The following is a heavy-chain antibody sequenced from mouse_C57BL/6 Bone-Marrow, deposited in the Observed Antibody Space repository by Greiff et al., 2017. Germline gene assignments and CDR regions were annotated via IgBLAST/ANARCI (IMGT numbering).Heavy chain of an antibody. CDR2: IYPGSGST. J-gene: IGHJ1*03. CDR3: AREGTTVVGHWYCDV. CDR1: GYTFTSYW. D-gene: IGHD1-1*01. Sequence: VQLQQPGAELVKPGASVKMSCKASGYTFTSYWITWVKQRPGQGLEWIGDIYPGSGSTNYNEKFKSKATLTVDTSSSTAYMQLSSLTSEDSAVXYCAREGTTVVGHWYCDVWGTGTTVTVSS. V-gene: IGHV1-55*01.